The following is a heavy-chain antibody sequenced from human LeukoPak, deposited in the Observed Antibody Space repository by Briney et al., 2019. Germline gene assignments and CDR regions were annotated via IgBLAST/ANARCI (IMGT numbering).Heavy chain of an antibody. CDR3: ARDLGQHHYYYGMDV. D-gene: IGHD6-13*01. CDR2: ISYDGSNK. CDR1: GFTFSSYA. J-gene: IGHJ6*02. V-gene: IGHV3-30*04. Sequence: GGSLRLSCAASGFTFSSYAMHWVRQAPGKGLEWVAVISYDGSNKYYADSVKGRFTISRDNSKNTLYLQMNSLRAEDTAVYYCARDLGQHHYYYGMDVWGQGTTVTVSS.